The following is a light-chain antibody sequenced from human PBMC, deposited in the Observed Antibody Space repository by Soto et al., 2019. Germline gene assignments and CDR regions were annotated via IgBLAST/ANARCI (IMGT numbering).Light chain of an antibody. CDR3: CSYAGRYTWV. Sequence: QSALTQPRSVSGSPGQSVTISCTGTSSDVGGYNFVSWYQQHPGKAPKLMIYDVSKRPSGVPDRFSGSKSTNTASLTISGLLAEDEADYYCCSYAGRYTWVFGTGTKLTVL. V-gene: IGLV2-11*01. CDR2: DVS. J-gene: IGLJ1*01. CDR1: SSDVGGYNF.